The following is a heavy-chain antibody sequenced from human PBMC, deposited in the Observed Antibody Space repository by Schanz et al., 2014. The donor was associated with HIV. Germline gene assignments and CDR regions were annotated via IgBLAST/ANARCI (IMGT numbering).Heavy chain of an antibody. D-gene: IGHD1-20*01. CDR3: ARDKGNWNDAGNYYYAMDV. V-gene: IGHV3-23*04. Sequence: VQLVESGGGVVQPGGSLRLSCSDSGLTFTNNDMTWVRQAPGKGLEWVSAISASGAGTYYADSVKGRFTISRDNYRNTLSLQMNSLRAEDTAVYYCARDKGNWNDAGNYYYAMDVWGQGTTVTVSS. J-gene: IGHJ6*02. CDR2: ISASGAGT. CDR1: GLTFTNND.